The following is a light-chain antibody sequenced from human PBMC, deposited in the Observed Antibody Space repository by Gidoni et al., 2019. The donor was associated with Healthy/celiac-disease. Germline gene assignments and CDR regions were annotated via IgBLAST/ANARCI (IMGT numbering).Light chain of an antibody. CDR1: QGISSY. CDR3: QQLNSYPLVT. Sequence: DIQLTQSPSFLSASVGDRVTITGRASQGISSYLAWYQQKPGKAPKLLIYAASTLQSGVPSRFSGSGSGTEFTLTISSLQPEDFATYYCQQLNSYPLVTFXQXTKVEIK. V-gene: IGKV1-9*01. CDR2: AAS. J-gene: IGKJ1*01.